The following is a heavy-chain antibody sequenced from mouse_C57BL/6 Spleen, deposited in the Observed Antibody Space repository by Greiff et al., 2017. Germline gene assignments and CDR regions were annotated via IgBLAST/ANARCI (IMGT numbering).Heavy chain of an antibody. D-gene: IGHD2-1*01. CDR3: AREGIYDGNYRAMDY. J-gene: IGHJ4*01. CDR1: GYTFTNYW. CDR2: IYPAGGST. Sequence: VKLVESGAALVRPGTSVKMSCKASGYTFTNYWIGWAKQRPGHGLGWIGDIYPAGGSTNYNEKFKGKAPLTADKSSSTAYMQFSSLTSEDSAIYDGAREGIYDGNYRAMDYWGQGTSVTVSS. V-gene: IGHV1-63*01.